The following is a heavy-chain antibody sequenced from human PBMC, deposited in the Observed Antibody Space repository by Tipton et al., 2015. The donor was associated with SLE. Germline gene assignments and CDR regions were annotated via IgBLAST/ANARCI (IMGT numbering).Heavy chain of an antibody. V-gene: IGHV4-39*07. CDR2: FYYRGRT. Sequence: TLSLTCTVSGGSISSSSYYWGWIRQPPGKGLEWIGTFYYRGRTFYNPSLKSRLTISADRSKNQFSLKLASVTAADTAVYYCARDGIQPARGDFYYWYMDVWGKGTTVTVSS. J-gene: IGHJ6*03. CDR3: ARDGIQPARGDFYYWYMDV. CDR1: GGSISSSSYY. D-gene: IGHD5-18*01.